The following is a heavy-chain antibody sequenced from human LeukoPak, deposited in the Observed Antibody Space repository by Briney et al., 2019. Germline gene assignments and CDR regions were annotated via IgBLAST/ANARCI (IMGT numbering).Heavy chain of an antibody. V-gene: IGHV1-46*01. J-gene: IGHJ4*02. CDR3: TRDALTIGTTRYYFAY. CDR1: GYAFTDYF. Sequence: GASVKVSCKASGYAFTDYFVHWGRQAPGQGLGWMGIISPIGGITTYAQKFQGRVTMTVDMSTSTVYMELSSLRSEDTAVYYCTRDALTIGTTRYYFAYWGQGSLITVSS. CDR2: ISPIGGIT. D-gene: IGHD1-7*01.